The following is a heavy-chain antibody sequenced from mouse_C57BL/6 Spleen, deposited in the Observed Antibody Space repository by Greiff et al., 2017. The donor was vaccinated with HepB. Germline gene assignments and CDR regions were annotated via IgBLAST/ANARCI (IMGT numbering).Heavy chain of an antibody. CDR1: GFTFSSYA. V-gene: IGHV5-4*01. CDR3: ARDRGSSSYYYAMDY. CDR2: ISDGGSYT. D-gene: IGHD1-1*01. J-gene: IGHJ4*01. Sequence: EVMLVESGGGLVKPGGSLKLSCAASGFTFSSYAMSWVRQTPEKRLEWVATISDGGSYTYYPDNVKGRFTISRDNAKNNLYLQMSHLKSEDTAMYYCARDRGSSSYYYAMDYWGQGTSVTVSS.